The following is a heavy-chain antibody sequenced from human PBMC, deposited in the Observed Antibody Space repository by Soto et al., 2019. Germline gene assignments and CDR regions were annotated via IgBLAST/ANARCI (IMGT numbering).Heavy chain of an antibody. V-gene: IGHV1-46*01. J-gene: IGHJ4*02. CDR2: INPSGGST. CDR3: ARDPYYYDSSGYYGLDY. CDR1: GYTFTSYD. Sequence: ASLKVSCKASGYTFTSYDMHWVRQAPGQGLEWMGIINPSGGSTSYAQKFQGRVTMTRDTSTSTVYMELSSLRSEDTAVYYCARDPYYYDSSGYYGLDYWGQGTLVTVSS. D-gene: IGHD3-22*01.